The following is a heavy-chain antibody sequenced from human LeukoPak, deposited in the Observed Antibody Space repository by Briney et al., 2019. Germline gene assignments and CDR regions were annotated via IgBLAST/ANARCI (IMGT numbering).Heavy chain of an antibody. V-gene: IGHV3-23*01. Sequence: GGSLRLSCAASGFTFSSYAMSWVRQAPGKGLEWVSAISGSGGSTYYADSVKGRFTISRDNSKNTLYLQMNSLRAEDTAVYYCARGITYSVAAAGTFDYWGQGTLVTVSS. J-gene: IGHJ4*02. D-gene: IGHD6-13*01. CDR2: ISGSGGST. CDR1: GFTFSSYA. CDR3: ARGITYSVAAAGTFDY.